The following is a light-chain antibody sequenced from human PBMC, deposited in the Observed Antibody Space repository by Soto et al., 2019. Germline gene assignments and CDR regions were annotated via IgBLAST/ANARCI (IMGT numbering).Light chain of an antibody. CDR2: DVT. CDR1: SSDVGGYNY. CDR3: CSYAGSSTSL. V-gene: IGLV2-11*01. Sequence: QSALTQPRSVSGSPGQSVSISCTGTSSDVGGYNYVSWYQQYPGKAPKLVIYDVTRRPSGVPDRFSGSKSGNRASLTISGLQAEDEADYYCCSYAGSSTSLFGGGTKLTVL. J-gene: IGLJ3*02.